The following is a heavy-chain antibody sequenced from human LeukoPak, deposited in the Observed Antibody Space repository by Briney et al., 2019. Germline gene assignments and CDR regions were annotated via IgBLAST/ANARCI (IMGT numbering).Heavy chain of an antibody. J-gene: IGHJ4*02. Sequence: XXASXXSFATKYMHXVRQAHGQGLEWMGWINPASGVTHYAQKFQGRVTMSRDTSITTDYMELTGLISDDTAIYYCARSRWELDADYWGQGTLVTVSS. CDR2: INPASGVT. D-gene: IGHD1-26*01. CDR1: XXSFATKY. CDR3: ARSRWELDADY. V-gene: IGHV1-2*02.